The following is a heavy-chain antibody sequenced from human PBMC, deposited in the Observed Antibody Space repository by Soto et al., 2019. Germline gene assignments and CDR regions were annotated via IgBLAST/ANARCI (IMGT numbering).Heavy chain of an antibody. V-gene: IGHV3-53*01. Sequence: GSLRLSCAVSGFTVSGNYMSWVRQAPGKGLEWVSVIYKDDSTYYTDSVKGRFTISRDNSKNTLYLQMNSLRAEDTAVYFCARETPGSSWYFDYWGQGTLVTVSS. D-gene: IGHD6-13*01. J-gene: IGHJ4*01. CDR1: GFTVSGNY. CDR3: ARETPGSSWYFDY. CDR2: IYKDDST.